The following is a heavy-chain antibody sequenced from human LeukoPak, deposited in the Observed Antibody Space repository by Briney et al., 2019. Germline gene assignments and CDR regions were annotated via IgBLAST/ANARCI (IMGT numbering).Heavy chain of an antibody. J-gene: IGHJ3*02. CDR1: GYSFTSYW. D-gene: IGHD2-2*02. V-gene: IGHV5-51*01. CDR2: IYPGDSDT. Sequence: GESLKISCKGSGYSFTSYWIGWVRQMPGKGLEWMGIIYPGDSDTRYSPSFQGQVTISADKSINTAYLQWSSLKASDTAMYYCARHRDCSSTSCYTPNDAFDIWGQGTMVTVSS. CDR3: ARHRDCSSTSCYTPNDAFDI.